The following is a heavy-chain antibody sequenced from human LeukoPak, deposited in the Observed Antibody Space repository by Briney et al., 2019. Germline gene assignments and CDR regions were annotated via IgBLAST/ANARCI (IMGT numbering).Heavy chain of an antibody. D-gene: IGHD3-22*01. V-gene: IGHV3-48*01. Sequence: PGGSLRLSCAASGFTFSSYSMNWVRQAPGKGLEWVSYISSSSTIYYADSVKGRFTISRDNAKNSLYLQMNSLRAEDTAVYYCAKDLLGYYDSSGYYGGFDYWGQGTLVTVSS. CDR2: ISSSSTI. CDR1: GFTFSSYS. CDR3: AKDLLGYYDSSGYYGGFDY. J-gene: IGHJ4*02.